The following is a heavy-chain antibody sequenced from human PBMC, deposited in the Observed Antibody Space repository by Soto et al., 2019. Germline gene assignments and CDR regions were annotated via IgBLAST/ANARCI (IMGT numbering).Heavy chain of an antibody. CDR1: GFTFSSYW. J-gene: IGHJ4*02. V-gene: IGHV3-74*01. CDR2: INSDGSST. CDR3: ERVYCSGGSCCHLDQ. Sequence: EVQLVESGGGLVQPGGSLRLSCAASGFTFSSYWMHWVRQAPGKGLVWVSRINSDGSSTSYADSVKGRFTISRDNAKNTQYLQMNSLRAEDTAVYYCERVYCSGGSCCHLDQWGQGTPVTGSS. D-gene: IGHD2-15*01.